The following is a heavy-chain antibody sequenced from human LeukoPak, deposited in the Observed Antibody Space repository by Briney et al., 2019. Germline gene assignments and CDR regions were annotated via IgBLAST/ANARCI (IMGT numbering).Heavy chain of an antibody. CDR2: ISGSGGNT. CDR1: GFTFSSYA. J-gene: IGHJ4*02. CDR3: AKSRGYYYDSSGYPNYFHY. D-gene: IGHD3-22*01. V-gene: IGHV3-23*01. Sequence: GGSLRLSCAASGFTFSSYAMTWVRQAPGKGLEWVSTISGSGGNTYYADSVKGRFTISRDNSKNTLYLQMNSLRAEDTAVYYCAKSRGYYYDSSGYPNYFHYWGQGTLVTVSP.